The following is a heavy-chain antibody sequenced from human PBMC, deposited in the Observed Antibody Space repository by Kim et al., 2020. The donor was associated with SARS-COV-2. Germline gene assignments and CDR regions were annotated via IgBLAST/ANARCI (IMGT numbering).Heavy chain of an antibody. CDR3: ARDMGYCSGGSCYDYYYGMDV. D-gene: IGHD2-15*01. CDR1: GGTFSNYA. V-gene: IGHV1-69*13. Sequence: SVKVSCKASGGTFSNYAISWVRQAPGQGLEWMGGIIPIFGTTNYAQKFQGRVTITADESTRTAYMELSSLRSEDTAVYYCARDMGYCSGGSCYDYYYGMDVWGQGTTVTVSS. J-gene: IGHJ6*02. CDR2: IIPIFGTT.